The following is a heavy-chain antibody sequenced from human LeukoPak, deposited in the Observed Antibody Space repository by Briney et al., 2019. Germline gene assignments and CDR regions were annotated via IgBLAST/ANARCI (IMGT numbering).Heavy chain of an antibody. D-gene: IGHD6-13*01. CDR2: ISSSSSTI. CDR1: GFTFSSYS. CDR3: ARGPPIAAAGYFDY. Sequence: GGSLRLSCAASGFTFSSYSMNWVRRAPGKGLEWVSYISSSSSTIYYADSVKGRFTISRDNAKNSLYLQMNSLRAEDTAVYYCARGPPIAAAGYFDYWGQGTLVTVSS. V-gene: IGHV3-48*01. J-gene: IGHJ4*02.